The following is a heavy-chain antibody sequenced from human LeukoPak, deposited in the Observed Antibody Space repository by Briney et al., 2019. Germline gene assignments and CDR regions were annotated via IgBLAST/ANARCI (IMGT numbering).Heavy chain of an antibody. CDR1: GFTFSSYG. Sequence: PGGSLRLSCAASGFTFSSYGMHWVRQAPGKGLEWVAVISYDGSNKYYADSVKGRFTISRDNSKNTLSLQMNSLRAEDTAVYYCAKDNYASGSYYPYFDSWGQGTLVTVSS. J-gene: IGHJ4*02. D-gene: IGHD3-10*01. CDR2: ISYDGSNK. CDR3: AKDNYASGSYYPYFDS. V-gene: IGHV3-30*18.